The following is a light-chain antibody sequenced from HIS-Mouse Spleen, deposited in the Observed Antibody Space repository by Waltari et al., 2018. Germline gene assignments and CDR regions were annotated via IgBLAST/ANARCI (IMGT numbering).Light chain of an antibody. J-gene: IGLJ1*01. CDR1: NIGSKS. Sequence: SYVLTQPPSVSVAPGKTARITCGGNNIGSKSVHWYQQKPGQAPVLGVYDDSDRPSGIPERFSCSNSGNTATLTISRVEAGDEADSYCQVWDSSSDHPYVFGTGTKVTVL. CDR2: DDS. CDR3: QVWDSSSDHPYV. V-gene: IGLV3-21*03.